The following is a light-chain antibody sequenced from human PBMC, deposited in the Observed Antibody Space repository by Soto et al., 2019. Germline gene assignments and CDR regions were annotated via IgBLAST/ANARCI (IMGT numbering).Light chain of an antibody. V-gene: IGKV1-5*03. CDR3: QQYNSHSDMYT. Sequence: DIQMTQSPSTLSASVGDRVTITCRASQSISSWLAWYQQKPGKAPKLLIYKASSLESGVPSRFSGSGSGTEFTLTISSLQADDFATYYCQQYNSHSDMYTFGQGTKLEIK. J-gene: IGKJ2*01. CDR2: KAS. CDR1: QSISSW.